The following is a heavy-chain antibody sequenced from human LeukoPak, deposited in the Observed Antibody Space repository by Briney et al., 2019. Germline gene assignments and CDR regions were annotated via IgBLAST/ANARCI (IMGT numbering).Heavy chain of an antibody. CDR3: ARGYYYDSSACDY. Sequence: PGGSLRLSCAASGFTFSSNWMHSVRQAPGKGLVWVSRIKSDGSITSYADSVKGRFTISRDNAKNTLYLQMNSLRAEDTAVYYCARGYYYDSSACDYWGQGTLVTVSS. D-gene: IGHD3-22*01. V-gene: IGHV3-74*01. CDR2: IKSDGSIT. CDR1: GFTFSSNW. J-gene: IGHJ4*02.